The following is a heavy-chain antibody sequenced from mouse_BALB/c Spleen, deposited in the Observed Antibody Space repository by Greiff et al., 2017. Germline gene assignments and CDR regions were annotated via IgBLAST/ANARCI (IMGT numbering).Heavy chain of an antibody. V-gene: IGHV1S81*02. J-gene: IGHJ2*01. CDR3: ARGGTGTNDY. CDR1: GYTFTSYW. Sequence: QVQLQQSGAELVKPGASVKLSCKASGYTFTSYWMHWVKQRPGQGLEWIGEINPSNGRTNYNEKFKSKATLTVDKSSSTAYMQLSSLTSEDSAVYYCARGGTGTNDYWGQGTTLTVSS. D-gene: IGHD4-1*01. CDR2: INPSNGRT.